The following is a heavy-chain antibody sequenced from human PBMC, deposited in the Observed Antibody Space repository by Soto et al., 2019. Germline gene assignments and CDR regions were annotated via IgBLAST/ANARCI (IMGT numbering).Heavy chain of an antibody. V-gene: IGHV6-1*01. CDR2: TYYRSKWYN. CDR3: ARDRSGSGWFNAFDI. Sequence: PSQTLSLTCAISGDSVFSSTAAWNWIRQSPSRGLEWLGRTYYRSKWYNDYAVSVKSRITINPDASKHQFSLQLNSVTPEDTAVYYCARDRSGSGWFNAFDIWGHGTMVTVSS. J-gene: IGHJ3*02. CDR1: GDSVFSSTAA. D-gene: IGHD6-19*01.